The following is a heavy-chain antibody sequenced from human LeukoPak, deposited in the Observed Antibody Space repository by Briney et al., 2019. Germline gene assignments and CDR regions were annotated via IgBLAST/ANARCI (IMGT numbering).Heavy chain of an antibody. D-gene: IGHD6-19*01. CDR3: AGPAVALFDY. V-gene: IGHV4-39*01. CDR2: IYYSGST. J-gene: IGHJ4*02. CDR1: GGSISSSSYY. Sequence: SETLSLTCTVSGGSISSSSYYWGWIRQPPGKGLEWIGSIYYSGSTYYNPSLKSRVTISVDTSKNQFSLKLSSVTAADTAVYCCAGPAVALFDYWGQGTLVTVSS.